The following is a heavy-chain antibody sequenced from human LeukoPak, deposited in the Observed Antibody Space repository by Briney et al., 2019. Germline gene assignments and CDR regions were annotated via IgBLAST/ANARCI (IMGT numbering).Heavy chain of an antibody. CDR3: ASGSIAARAFDY. CDR1: GAPISSYY. V-gene: IGHV4-59*01. J-gene: IGHJ4*02. D-gene: IGHD6-6*01. CDR2: VYDSGST. Sequence: SETLSLTCTVSGAPISSYYWSWLRQSPGKGREWIGYVYDSGSTNYNPSLRRRVSISVDTSRNQFFLKLSSVTAADTAVYYCASGSIAARAFDYWGQGTLVTVSS.